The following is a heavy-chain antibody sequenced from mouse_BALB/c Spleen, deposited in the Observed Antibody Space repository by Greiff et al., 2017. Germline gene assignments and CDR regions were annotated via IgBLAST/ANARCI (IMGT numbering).Heavy chain of an antibody. D-gene: IGHD2-14*01. Sequence: EVQRVESGPGLVKPSQSLSLTCSVTGYSITSGYYWNWIRQFPGNKLEWMGYISYDGSNNYNPSLKNRISITRDTSKNQFFLKLNSVTTEDTATYYCARDGGAYYRYDGAMDYWGQGTSVTVSS. V-gene: IGHV3-6*02. J-gene: IGHJ4*01. CDR3: ARDGGAYYRYDGAMDY. CDR1: GYSITSGYY. CDR2: ISYDGSN.